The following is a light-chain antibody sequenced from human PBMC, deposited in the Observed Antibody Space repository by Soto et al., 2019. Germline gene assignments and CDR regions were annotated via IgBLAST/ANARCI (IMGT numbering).Light chain of an antibody. Sequence: DIQMTQSPSAMSASVGDRVTITCRASQGISKYLAWFQQKPGKVPKRLIYAASNLENGVPSRFSGSGSGTGFPLTIRRLQAENFSIYFCLKHSGYPHTFGQGTKLEIK. CDR1: QGISKY. CDR3: LKHSGYPHT. V-gene: IGKV1-17*03. CDR2: AAS. J-gene: IGKJ2*01.